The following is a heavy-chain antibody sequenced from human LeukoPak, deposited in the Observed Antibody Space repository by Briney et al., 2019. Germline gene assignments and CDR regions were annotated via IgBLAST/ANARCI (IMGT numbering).Heavy chain of an antibody. CDR3: AGGNDFWSGYSDY. V-gene: IGHV4-4*07. D-gene: IGHD3-3*01. CDR2: IYTSGST. J-gene: IGHJ4*02. Sequence: SETLSLTCTVSGGSISSYYWSWARQAAGKGLEWIRRIYTSGSTNYNPSLKSRVTMSVDTSKNQFSLKLSSVTAADTAVYYCAGGNDFWSGYSDYWGQGTLVTVSS. CDR1: GGSISSYY.